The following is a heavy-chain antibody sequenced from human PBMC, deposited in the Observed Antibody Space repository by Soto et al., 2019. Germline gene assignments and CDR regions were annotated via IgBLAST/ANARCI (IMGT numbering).Heavy chain of an antibody. V-gene: IGHV1-69*01. CDR1: GGTFSSYA. CDR3: ASPKFRFWQQLDP. D-gene: IGHD3-3*01. Sequence: QVQLVQSGAEVKKPGSSVKVSCKASGGTFSSYAISWVRQAPGQGLEWMGGIIPIFGTANYAQKFQGRVTITADESTITAYMELSSLRYEDTAVHYCASPKFRFWQQLDPWGQGTLVTVSS. J-gene: IGHJ5*02. CDR2: IIPIFGTA.